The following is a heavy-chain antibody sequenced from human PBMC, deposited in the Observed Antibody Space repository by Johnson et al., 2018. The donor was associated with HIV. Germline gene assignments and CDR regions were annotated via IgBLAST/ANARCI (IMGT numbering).Heavy chain of an antibody. CDR1: GFTFSSYT. J-gene: IGHJ3*02. D-gene: IGHD6-13*01. Sequence: QVQLVESGGGVVQPGRSLRLSCAASGFTFSSYTMHWVRQAPGKGLEWVAVIWYDGSNKYYADSVKGRFTISRDNSENTLYLQMNSLRAEDTAVYYCAKGGGSSWSDAFDIWGQGTMVTVSS. V-gene: IGHV3-33*06. CDR2: IWYDGSNK. CDR3: AKGGGSSWSDAFDI.